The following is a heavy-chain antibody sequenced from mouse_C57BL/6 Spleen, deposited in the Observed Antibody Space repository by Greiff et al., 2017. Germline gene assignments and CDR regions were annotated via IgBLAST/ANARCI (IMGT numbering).Heavy chain of an antibody. CDR3: ARGGFDGYGYFDV. CDR1: GYTFTSYW. CDR2: IHPNSGST. Sequence: QVHVKQPGAELVKPGASVKLSCKASGYTFTSYWMHWVKQRPGQGLEWIGMIHPNSGSTNYNEKFKSKATLTVDKSSSTAYMQLSSLTSEDSAVYYCARGGFDGYGYFDVWGTGTTVTVSS. D-gene: IGHD2-3*01. V-gene: IGHV1-64*01. J-gene: IGHJ1*03.